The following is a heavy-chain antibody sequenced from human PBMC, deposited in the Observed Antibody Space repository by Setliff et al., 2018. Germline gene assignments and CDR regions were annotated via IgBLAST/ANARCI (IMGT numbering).Heavy chain of an antibody. Sequence: QPGGSLRLSCAASGFTFSNYAMSWVRRAPGKGLAWVSGITGGGGSTYYADPAKGRFTISRDNSKNTLYLQMNSLRAEDTAVYYCVKDRYCSDASCSPDYFDYWGQGTLGTVSS. J-gene: IGHJ4*02. CDR3: VKDRYCSDASCSPDYFDY. CDR1: GFTFSNYA. CDR2: ITGGGGST. V-gene: IGHV3-23*01. D-gene: IGHD2-15*01.